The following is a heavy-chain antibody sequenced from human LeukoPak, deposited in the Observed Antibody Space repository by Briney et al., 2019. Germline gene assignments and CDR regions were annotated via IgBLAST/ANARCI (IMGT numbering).Heavy chain of an antibody. CDR1: GFRFSGYA. CDR3: ATVGRSNRLGH. Sequence: PGGSLRLSCVASGFRFSGYAIHWVRQAPGKGLEWVAVISYNGGRKEYAGSVKGRFTIDRDNSKNTVYLQMNSLRAEDTAVYYCATVGRSNRLGHWGQGALVTVSS. D-gene: IGHD2-15*01. J-gene: IGHJ4*02. CDR2: ISYNGGRK. V-gene: IGHV3-30*04.